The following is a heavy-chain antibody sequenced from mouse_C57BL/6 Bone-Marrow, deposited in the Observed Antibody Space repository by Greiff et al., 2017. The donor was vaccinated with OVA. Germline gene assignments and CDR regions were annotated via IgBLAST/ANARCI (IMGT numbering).Heavy chain of an antibody. CDR2: IYPGSGST. D-gene: IGHD1-1*01. CDR1: GYTFTSYW. Sequence: VQLQQPGAELVKPGASVKMSCKASGYTFTSYWITWVKQRPGQGLEWIGDIYPGSGSTNYNEKFKSKATLTVDTSSSTAYMQLSSLKSEDSAVYYCASHYYGSSPYWYFDVWGTGTTVTVSS. J-gene: IGHJ1*03. V-gene: IGHV1-55*01. CDR3: ASHYYGSSPYWYFDV.